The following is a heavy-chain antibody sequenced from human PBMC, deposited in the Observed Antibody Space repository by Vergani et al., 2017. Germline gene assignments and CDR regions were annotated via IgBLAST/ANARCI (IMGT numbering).Heavy chain of an antibody. J-gene: IGHJ4*02. CDR2: ISGSGGST. CDR3: ANLPIYYYGSGSYYRGVDY. Sequence: VQLVESGGGVVQPGGSLRLSCAASGFTFSSYAMSWVRQAPGKGLEWVSAISGSGGSTYYADSVKGRFTISRDNSKNTLYLQMNSLRAEDTAVYYCANLPIYYYGSGSYYRGVDYWGQGTLVTVSS. CDR1: GFTFSSYA. D-gene: IGHD3-10*01. V-gene: IGHV3-23*04.